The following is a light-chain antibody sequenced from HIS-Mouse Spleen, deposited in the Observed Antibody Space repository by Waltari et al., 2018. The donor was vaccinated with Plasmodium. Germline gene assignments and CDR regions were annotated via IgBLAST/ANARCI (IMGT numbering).Light chain of an antibody. CDR2: GNS. V-gene: IGLV1-40*01. CDR1: SSNIGAGYD. Sequence: QSVLTQPPSVSGAPGQRVTIPCTGSSSNIGAGYDVPWYQQLPGTAPNLLIYGNSNRPSGVPDRFSGSKSGTSASLAITGLQAEDEADYYCQSYDSSLSGVVFGGGTKLTVL. CDR3: QSYDSSLSGVV. J-gene: IGLJ2*01.